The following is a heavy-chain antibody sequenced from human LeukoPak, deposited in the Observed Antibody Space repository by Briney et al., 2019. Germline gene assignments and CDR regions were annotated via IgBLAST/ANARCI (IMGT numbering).Heavy chain of an antibody. J-gene: IGHJ6*03. D-gene: IGHD6-6*01. CDR1: GFTFSDYY. V-gene: IGHV3-11*01. CDR3: ARGAARGETYYYYYMDV. Sequence: GGSLRLFCAASGFTFSDYYMNWIRQAPGKGLEWVSYISSSGDATYYADSLKGRITISRDNAKKSLFLQMSSLRADDTAVYYCARGAARGETYYYYYMDVWGKGTTVTVSS. CDR2: ISSSGDAT.